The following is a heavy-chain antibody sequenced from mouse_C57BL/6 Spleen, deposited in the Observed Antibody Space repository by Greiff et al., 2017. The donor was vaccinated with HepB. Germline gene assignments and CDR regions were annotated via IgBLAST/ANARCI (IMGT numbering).Heavy chain of an antibody. V-gene: IGHV1-80*01. CDR1: GYAFSSYW. Sequence: VQLQQSGTELVKPGASVKISCKASGYAFSSYWMNWVKQRPGKGLEWIGQIYPGDGDTNYNGKFKGKATLTADKSSSPAYMQLSSLTSDDSAVYFCARYYYGIYYAMDYWGQGTSVTVSS. CDR2: IYPGDGDT. D-gene: IGHD1-1*01. CDR3: ARYYYGIYYAMDY. J-gene: IGHJ4*01.